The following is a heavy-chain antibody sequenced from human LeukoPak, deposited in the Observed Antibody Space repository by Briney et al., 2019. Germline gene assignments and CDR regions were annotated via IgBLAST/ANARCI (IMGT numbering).Heavy chain of an antibody. CDR3: ARDSRQDYYDSSGYLWFAFDI. CDR2: IYSGGST. CDR1: GFTFSSYS. D-gene: IGHD3-22*01. Sequence: GGSLRLSCAASGFTFSSYSMHWVRQAPGKGLEWVSVIYSGGSTYYADSVKGRFTISRDNSKNTLYLQMNSLRAEDTAVYYCARDSRQDYYDSSGYLWFAFDIWGQGTMVTVSS. J-gene: IGHJ3*02. V-gene: IGHV3-53*01.